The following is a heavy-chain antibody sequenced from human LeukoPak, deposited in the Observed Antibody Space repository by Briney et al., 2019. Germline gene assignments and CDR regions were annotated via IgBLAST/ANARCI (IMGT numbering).Heavy chain of an antibody. D-gene: IGHD6-19*01. Sequence: PSETESLTCLVSGGSITGYFWSWIRQPPGKGLEWIAYIYYSGDTDYNPSLKSRVTMSVDTSKNHFSLKLSSVTAADTAVYYCARLEGSAHFDYWGQGTLVTVSS. V-gene: IGHV4-59*01. CDR1: GGSITGYF. CDR3: ARLEGSAHFDY. J-gene: IGHJ4*02. CDR2: IYYSGDT.